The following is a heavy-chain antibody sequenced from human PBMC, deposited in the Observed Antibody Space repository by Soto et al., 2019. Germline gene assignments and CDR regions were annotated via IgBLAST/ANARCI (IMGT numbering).Heavy chain of an antibody. Sequence: VQLVQSGAEVKKPGASVRISCTASGISYTTYAIHWVRQAPGQGLEWMGWINAGNGDTRYSQRFQGRVTLTRDTSATTIYMDLSSLRSEDTSIYYCARAISGYVTWGQGTLVTVSS. CDR2: INAGNGDT. J-gene: IGHJ4*02. CDR3: ARAISGYVT. CDR1: GISYTTYA. D-gene: IGHD5-12*01. V-gene: IGHV1-3*01.